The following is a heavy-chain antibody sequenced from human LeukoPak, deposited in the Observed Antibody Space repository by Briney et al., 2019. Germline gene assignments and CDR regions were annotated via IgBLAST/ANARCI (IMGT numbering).Heavy chain of an antibody. V-gene: IGHV4-61*02. CDR1: GGSINSRSYF. CDR3: ARSFRWRNDYGDYEAGAFDI. CDR2: IYTSGST. D-gene: IGHD4-17*01. J-gene: IGHJ3*02. Sequence: PSETLSLTCTVSGGSINSRSYFWSWIRQPAGKGLEWIGRIYTSGSTNYNPSLKSRVTISVDTSRNQFSLKLSSVTAADTAVYYCARSFRWRNDYGDYEAGAFDIWGQGTTVTVSS.